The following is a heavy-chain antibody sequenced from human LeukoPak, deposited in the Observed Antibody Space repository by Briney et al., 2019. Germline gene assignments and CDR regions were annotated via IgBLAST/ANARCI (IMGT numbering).Heavy chain of an antibody. CDR3: ARGGGIAARPGGGNFDY. Sequence: SVKVSCKASGGTFSSYAISWVRQAPGQGLEWMGGIIPIFGTANYAQKFQGRVTITTDESTSTAYMELSSLRSEDTAVYYCARGGGIAARPGGGNFDYWGQGTLVTVSS. D-gene: IGHD6-6*01. J-gene: IGHJ4*02. V-gene: IGHV1-69*05. CDR1: GGTFSSYA. CDR2: IIPIFGTA.